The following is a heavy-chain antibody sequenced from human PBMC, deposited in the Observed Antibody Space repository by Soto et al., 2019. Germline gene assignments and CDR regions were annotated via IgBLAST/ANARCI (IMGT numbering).Heavy chain of an antibody. CDR3: ARVLGHSSSSTNWFDP. V-gene: IGHV3-7*05. CDR1: GFTFSSYW. Sequence: GGSLRLSCAASGFTFSSYWMSWVRQAPGKGLEWVANIKQDGSEKYYVDSVKGRFTISRDNAKNSLYLQMNSLRAEDTAVYYCARVLGHSSSSTNWFDPWGQGTLVTVSS. J-gene: IGHJ5*02. D-gene: IGHD6-13*01. CDR2: IKQDGSEK.